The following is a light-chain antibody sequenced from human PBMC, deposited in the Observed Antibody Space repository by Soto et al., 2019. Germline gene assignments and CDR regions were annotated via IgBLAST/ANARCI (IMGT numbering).Light chain of an antibody. CDR2: KVS. J-gene: IGKJ2*01. CDR1: QSLVHSDGKTY. Sequence: DVVMTQSPLSLPVTLGQPASISCRSSQSLVHSDGKTYLNWFQQRPGQSPRRLIYKVSNRDSGVPARFSGSGSGTDFTLKISRVEAEDVGVYYCMQGTHWPPYTFGQGTKLEIK. V-gene: IGKV2-30*02. CDR3: MQGTHWPPYT.